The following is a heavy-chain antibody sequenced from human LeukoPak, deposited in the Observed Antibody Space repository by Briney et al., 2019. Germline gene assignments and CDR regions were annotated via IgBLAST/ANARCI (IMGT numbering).Heavy chain of an antibody. D-gene: IGHD6-13*01. CDR1: GVSISSYY. V-gene: IGHV4-59*08. J-gene: IGHJ4*02. CDR3: ARVTGYSSSWYGLVGY. CDR2: IYNSGST. Sequence: SETLSLTCTVSGVSISSYYWNWIRQSPGKGLEWIGYIYNSGSTNYNPSLKSRVTISVDTSKNQFSLKLSSVTAADTAVYYCARVTGYSSSWYGLVGYWGQGTLVTVSS.